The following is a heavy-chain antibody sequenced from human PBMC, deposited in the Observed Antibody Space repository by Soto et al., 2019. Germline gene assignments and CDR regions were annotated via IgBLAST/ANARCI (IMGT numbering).Heavy chain of an antibody. CDR1: GGSISSSSYY. D-gene: IGHD5-18*01. CDR3: ASQTIRYSYGQRVHLSDY. CDR2: IYYSGST. Sequence: QLQLQESGPGLVKPSETLSLTCPVSGGSISSSSYYWGWIRQPPGKGLEWIGSIYYSGSTYYNPSLKSRVPNSVNTSKNQFSLKLTSVTAADTTVYYCASQTIRYSYGQRVHLSDYWCQGTLVTLSS. J-gene: IGHJ4*02. V-gene: IGHV4-39*01.